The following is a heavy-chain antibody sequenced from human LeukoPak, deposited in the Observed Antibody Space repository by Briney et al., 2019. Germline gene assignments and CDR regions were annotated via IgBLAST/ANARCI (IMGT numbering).Heavy chain of an antibody. Sequence: GGSLRLSCAASGFTFDDYAMHWVRHAPGKGLEWVSGISWNSGSIGYADSVKGRFTISRDNAKNSLYLQMNSLRAEDMALYYCAKDAGDYAYFDYWGQGTLVTVSS. CDR1: GFTFDDYA. J-gene: IGHJ4*02. D-gene: IGHD4-17*01. V-gene: IGHV3-9*03. CDR2: ISWNSGSI. CDR3: AKDAGDYAYFDY.